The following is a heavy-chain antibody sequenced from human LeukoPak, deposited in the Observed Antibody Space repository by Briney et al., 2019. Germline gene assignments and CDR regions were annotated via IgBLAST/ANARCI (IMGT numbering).Heavy chain of an antibody. CDR2: ISAYNSNK. V-gene: IGHV1-18*04. J-gene: IGHJ6*02. CDR1: GYTFTSYG. D-gene: IGHD1-26*01. CDR3: VRHIKPAGPWDGMDV. Sequence: ASVKVSCKASGYTFTSYGISWVRQAPGQGLEWVAWISAYNSNKNSAEKFQGRVTMTIDTSTSTAYMELWSLKSDDTAVYYCVRHIKPAGPWDGMDVWGQGTTVIVSS.